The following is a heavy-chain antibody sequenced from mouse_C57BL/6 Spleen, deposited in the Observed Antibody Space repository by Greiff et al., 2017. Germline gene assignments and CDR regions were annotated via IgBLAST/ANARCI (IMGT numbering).Heavy chain of an antibody. D-gene: IGHD1-1*01. CDR3: ARQYYGSSYFYAMDY. V-gene: IGHV5-17*01. J-gene: IGHJ4*01. CDR1: GFTFSDYG. Sequence: EVKLVESGGGLVKPGGSLKLSCAASGFTFSDYGMHWVRQAPEKGLEWVAYISSGSSTIYYADTVKGRFTISRDNAKNTLFLQMTSLRSEDTAMYYCARQYYGSSYFYAMDYWGQGTSVTVSS. CDR2: ISSGSSTI.